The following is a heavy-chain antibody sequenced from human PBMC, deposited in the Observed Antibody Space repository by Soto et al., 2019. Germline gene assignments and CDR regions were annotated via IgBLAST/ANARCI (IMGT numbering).Heavy chain of an antibody. Sequence: GGSLRLSCAASGFTFSSYAMHWVRQAPGKGLEYVSAISSNGGSTYYANSVKGRFTISRDNSKNTLYLQMGSLRAEDMAVYYCARDRHYYYYSMDVWGKGTTVTVSS. CDR1: GFTFSSYA. J-gene: IGHJ6*03. CDR2: ISSNGGST. CDR3: ARDRHYYYYSMDV. V-gene: IGHV3-64*01.